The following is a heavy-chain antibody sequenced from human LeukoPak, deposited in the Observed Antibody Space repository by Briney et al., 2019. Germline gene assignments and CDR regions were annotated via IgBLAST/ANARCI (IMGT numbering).Heavy chain of an antibody. CDR3: VREASTSYYDSSGYYRQAETFDV. CDR1: GGSVSSNTYY. J-gene: IGHJ3*01. V-gene: IGHV4-61*01. CDR2: VYHSGRT. D-gene: IGHD3-22*01. Sequence: SETLSLTCTVSGGSVSSNTYYWNWIRQSPGTGLEWVGFVYHSGRTKYNPSLKSRVTISIDTSKNQVSLKLRSVTAADTAMYFCVREASTSYYDSSGYYRQAETFDVWGQGTMVTVSS.